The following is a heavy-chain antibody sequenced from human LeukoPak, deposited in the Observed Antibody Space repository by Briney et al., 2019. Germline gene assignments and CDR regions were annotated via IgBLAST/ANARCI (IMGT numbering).Heavy chain of an antibody. Sequence: GRSLRLSCAASGFTFSNHGMHWVRQAPGKGLEWVAVIWYDGRKKYYADAVKGLLTISRDNSKNMLYLDMNSLRVEDTAVYYCARDRAARYFDYWGQGTLVTVSS. V-gene: IGHV3-33*01. CDR2: IWYDGRKK. J-gene: IGHJ4*02. CDR3: ARDRAARYFDY. CDR1: GFTFSNHG.